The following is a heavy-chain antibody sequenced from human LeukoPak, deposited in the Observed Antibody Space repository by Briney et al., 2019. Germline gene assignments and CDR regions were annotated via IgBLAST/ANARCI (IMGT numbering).Heavy chain of an antibody. Sequence: PGGSLRLSCAASGLTFDDYAMHWVRQAPGKGLEWVSLISWDGGSTDYADSVKGRFTISRDNSKKSLYLQMNSVRAEDTALYYCAKDSLAVAGESYFDYWGQGTLVTVSS. V-gene: IGHV3-43D*03. D-gene: IGHD6-19*01. CDR3: AKDSLAVAGESYFDY. CDR2: ISWDGGST. J-gene: IGHJ4*02. CDR1: GLTFDDYA.